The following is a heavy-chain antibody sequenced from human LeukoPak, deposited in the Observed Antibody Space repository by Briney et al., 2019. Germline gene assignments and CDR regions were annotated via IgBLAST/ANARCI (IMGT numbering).Heavy chain of an antibody. D-gene: IGHD3-9*01. CDR3: ARIGTYYDILTGYYTRAFDY. Sequence: GGSLRLSCAASGFTFSSYWMSWVRQAPGKGLEWVANIKQDGSEKYYVDSVKGRFTISRDNAKNSLYLQMNSLRAEDTAVYYCARIGTYYDILTGYYTRAFDYWGQGTLVTVSS. CDR1: GFTFSSYW. J-gene: IGHJ4*02. CDR2: IKQDGSEK. V-gene: IGHV3-7*01.